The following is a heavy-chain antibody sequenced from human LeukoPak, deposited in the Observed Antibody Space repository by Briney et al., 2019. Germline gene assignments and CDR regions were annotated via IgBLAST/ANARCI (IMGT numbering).Heavy chain of an antibody. Sequence: GGSLRLSCAASGFTFSSYEMNWVRQAPGKGLEWVSSISSSSSYIYYAGSVKGRFTISRDNAKNSLYLQMNSLRAEDTAVYYCARDYGDYYDSSGSWGQGTLVTVSS. V-gene: IGHV3-21*01. D-gene: IGHD3-22*01. J-gene: IGHJ5*02. CDR1: GFTFSSYE. CDR3: ARDYGDYYDSSGS. CDR2: ISSSSSYI.